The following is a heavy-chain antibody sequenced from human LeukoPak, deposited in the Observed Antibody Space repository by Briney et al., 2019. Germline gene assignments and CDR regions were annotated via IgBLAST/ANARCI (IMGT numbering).Heavy chain of an antibody. CDR2: VSYTGST. D-gene: IGHD5-18*01. CDR3: ARSRQYSYGPFDY. Sequence: SETLSLTCTVSGGSISSYYWSWIRQPPGKELEWIGYVSYTGSTTYNPSLKSRVTISIETSKNQFSLRLSSVTAADTSVYYCARSRQYSYGPFDYWGQGALVTVSS. V-gene: IGHV4-59*01. J-gene: IGHJ4*02. CDR1: GGSISSYY.